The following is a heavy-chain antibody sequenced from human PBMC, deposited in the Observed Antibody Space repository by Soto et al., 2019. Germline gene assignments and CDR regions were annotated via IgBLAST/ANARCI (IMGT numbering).Heavy chain of an antibody. Sequence: GGSLRLSCSASGFAFRTYWMSWVRQAPGKGLEWVANIKPDESEKPYADSVKGRFTISRDNAKNSLYLQMSSLRAEDTAVYYCARRRIMLFAPHLDVWGQGTTVTVSS. CDR1: GFAFRTYW. D-gene: IGHD2-8*01. V-gene: IGHV3-7*01. J-gene: IGHJ6*02. CDR3: ARRRIMLFAPHLDV. CDR2: IKPDESEK.